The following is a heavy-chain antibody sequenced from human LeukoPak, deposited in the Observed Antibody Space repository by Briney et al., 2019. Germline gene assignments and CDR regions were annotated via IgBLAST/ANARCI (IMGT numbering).Heavy chain of an antibody. CDR1: GGSFSSYY. CDR2: INHSGST. V-gene: IGHV4-34*01. D-gene: IGHD3-10*01. Sequence: SETLSLICAVYGGSFSSYYGSWIRQPPGKGLEWIGEINHSGSTNYNPSLKSRVTISVDTSKNQFSLKLSSVTAADTAVYYCARAPMVRGTIDYWGQGTLVTVSS. J-gene: IGHJ4*02. CDR3: ARAPMVRGTIDY.